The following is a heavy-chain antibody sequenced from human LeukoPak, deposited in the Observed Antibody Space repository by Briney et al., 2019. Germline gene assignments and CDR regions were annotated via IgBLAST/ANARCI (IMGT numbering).Heavy chain of an antibody. D-gene: IGHD6-19*01. CDR1: GFTFDDYT. J-gene: IGHJ4*02. CDR2: ISWDGGST. Sequence: GGSLRLSCAASGFTFDDYTMHWVRQAPGKGLEWVSLISWDGGSTYYADSVKGRFTISRDNSKNSLYLQMNSLRTEDTALYYCAKDKGYSSGWYDAYFDYWGQGTLVTVSS. V-gene: IGHV3-43*01. CDR3: AKDKGYSSGWYDAYFDY.